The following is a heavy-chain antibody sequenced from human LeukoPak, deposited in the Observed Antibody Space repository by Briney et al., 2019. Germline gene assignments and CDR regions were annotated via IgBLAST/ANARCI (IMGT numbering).Heavy chain of an antibody. CDR1: GYSISSGYY. D-gene: IGHD6-13*01. Sequence: SETLSLTCTVSGYSISSGYYWGWIRQPPGKGLEWIGSIYHSGSTYYNPSLKSRVTISVDTSKNQFSLKLSSVTAADTAVYYCARTWYEVYYFDYWGQGTLVTVSS. J-gene: IGHJ4*02. V-gene: IGHV4-38-2*02. CDR3: ARTWYEVYYFDY. CDR2: IYHSGST.